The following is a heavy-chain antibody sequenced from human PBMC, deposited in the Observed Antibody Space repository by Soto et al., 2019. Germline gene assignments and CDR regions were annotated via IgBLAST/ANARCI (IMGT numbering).Heavy chain of an antibody. CDR2: ISAYNGNT. CDR1: GYTFTSYG. D-gene: IGHD6-19*01. CDR3: ARDLEGSSGWYWDFQH. Sequence: QVQLVQSGAEVKKPGASVKVSCKASGYTFTSYGISWVRQAPGQGLEWMGWISAYNGNTNYAQKLQGRVTMTTDTATSTAYVELRSLRSDDTAVYYCARDLEGSSGWYWDFQHWGQGTLVTVSS. V-gene: IGHV1-18*01. J-gene: IGHJ1*01.